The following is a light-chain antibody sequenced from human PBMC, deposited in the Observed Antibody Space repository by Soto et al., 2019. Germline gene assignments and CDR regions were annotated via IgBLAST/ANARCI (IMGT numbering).Light chain of an antibody. Sequence: EVVLTQSPGTLSLSPGETATLSCRASQSFGSPYLAWYRQKPGQAPRLLIYGTSNRATGIPDRFSGYGSGTDFTLIISRLEPEDFAVYYCQQHGSSYGFASWTLGQGTKVDIK. J-gene: IGKJ1*01. CDR3: QQHGSSYGFASWT. V-gene: IGKV3-20*01. CDR2: GTS. CDR1: QSFGSPY.